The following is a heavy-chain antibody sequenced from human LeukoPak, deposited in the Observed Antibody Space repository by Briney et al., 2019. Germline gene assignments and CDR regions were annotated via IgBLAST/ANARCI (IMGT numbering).Heavy chain of an antibody. CDR2: IYYSGST. CDR3: ARGGGSMVRGVIPRYGMDV. D-gene: IGHD3-10*01. V-gene: IGHV4-31*03. Sequence: KPSQTLSLTCTVSGGSISSGGYYWSWLRQHPGMGLEWIVYIYYSGSTYYNPSLKSRVTISVDTSKNQFSLKLSSVTAADTAVYYCARGGGSMVRGVIPRYGMDVWGKGTTVTVSS. CDR1: GGSISSGGYY. J-gene: IGHJ6*04.